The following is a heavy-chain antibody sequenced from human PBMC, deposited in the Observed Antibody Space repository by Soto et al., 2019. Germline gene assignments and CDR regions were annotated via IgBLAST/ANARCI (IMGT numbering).Heavy chain of an antibody. CDR1: GFTFSSYA. CDR2: ISYDGSNK. V-gene: IGHV3-30-3*01. D-gene: IGHD6-19*01. CDR3: AAHIAVAGDPQTPPVDY. Sequence: QVQLVESGGGVVQPGRSLRLSCAASGFTFSSYAMHWVRQAPGKGLEWVAVISYDGSNKHYADSVKGRFTISRDNSKNTLYLQMNSLRAEDTAVYYCAAHIAVAGDPQTPPVDYWGQGTLVTVSS. J-gene: IGHJ4*02.